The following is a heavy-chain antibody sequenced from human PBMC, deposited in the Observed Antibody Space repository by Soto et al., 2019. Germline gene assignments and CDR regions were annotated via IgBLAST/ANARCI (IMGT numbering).Heavy chain of an antibody. D-gene: IGHD1-26*01. CDR2: IIPKYDSV. V-gene: IGHV1-69*06. Sequence: QVQLVQSGAEVKKPGSSVKVSCEAFGGTSHTYTINWVRQAPGQGLEWIGQIIPKYDSVNYAQSFQGRVTISADKSTNTAYMELSSLRSEDTALYYWATWRSYSGSYCVYYWGQGTLVSVSS. CDR1: GGTSHTYT. CDR3: ATWRSYSGSYCVYY. J-gene: IGHJ4*02.